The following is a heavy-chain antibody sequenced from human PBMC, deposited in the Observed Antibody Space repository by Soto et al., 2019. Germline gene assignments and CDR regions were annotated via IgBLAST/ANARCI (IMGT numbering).Heavy chain of an antibody. CDR1: GGSISSGNYY. D-gene: IGHD3-16*01. Sequence: SETLSLTCTVSGGSISSGNYYWSWIRQPPGKGLEWIGYIYYSGSTNYNPSLKSRVTISVDTSKNQFSLKLSSVTAADTAVYYCARCRFGDYYYYGMDVWGQGTTVTVSS. J-gene: IGHJ6*02. CDR3: ARCRFGDYYYYGMDV. V-gene: IGHV4-61*01. CDR2: IYYSGST.